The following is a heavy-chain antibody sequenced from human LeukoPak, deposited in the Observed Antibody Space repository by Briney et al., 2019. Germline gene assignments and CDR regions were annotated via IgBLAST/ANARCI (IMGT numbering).Heavy chain of an antibody. V-gene: IGHV4-59*08. J-gene: IGHJ4*02. CDR3: ARHQSGIVGAIDY. CDR1: GGSISSCY. D-gene: IGHD1-26*01. Sequence: NPSETLSLTCTVSGGSISSCYWSWIRQPPGRGLEWIGYIYYSGSTNYNPSLKSRVTISVDTSKNQFSLKLSSVTAADTAVYYCARHQSGIVGAIDYWGQGTLVTVSS. CDR2: IYYSGST.